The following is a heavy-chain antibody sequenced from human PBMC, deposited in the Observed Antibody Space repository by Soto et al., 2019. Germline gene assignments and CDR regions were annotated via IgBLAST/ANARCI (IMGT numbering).Heavy chain of an antibody. CDR2: ISSSSSYI. J-gene: IGHJ6*02. CDR3: AREGWGLRRSYYYYGMDV. Sequence: GGSLRLSCAASGFTFSSYSMNWVRQAPGKGLEWVSSISSSSSYIYYADSVKGRFTISRDNAKNSLYLQMNSLRAEDTAVYYCAREGWGLRRSYYYYGMDVWGQGTTVTVSS. D-gene: IGHD1-26*01. V-gene: IGHV3-21*01. CDR1: GFTFSSYS.